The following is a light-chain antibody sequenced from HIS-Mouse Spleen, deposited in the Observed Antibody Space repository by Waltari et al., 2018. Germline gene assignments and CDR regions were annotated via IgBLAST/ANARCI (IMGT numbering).Light chain of an antibody. CDR2: DVS. J-gene: IGLJ1*01. V-gene: IGLV2-14*03. Sequence: QSALTQPASVSGSPGQSITTSCTGTSRDVGGYNYVSWYQQHPGKAPKLLIYDVSNRPSGVSNRFSGSKSGNTASLTISGLQAEDEADYYCSSYTSSSTYVFGTGTKVTVL. CDR3: SSYTSSSTYV. CDR1: SRDVGGYNY.